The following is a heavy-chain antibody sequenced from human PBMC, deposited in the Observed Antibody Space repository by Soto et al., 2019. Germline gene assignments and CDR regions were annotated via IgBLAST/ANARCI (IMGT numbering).Heavy chain of an antibody. CDR2: INWDDDK. CDR1: GFSLSTSGVG. CDR3: ASIGFPGGYCSCGGCYRGCFDP. J-gene: IGHJ5*02. V-gene: IGHV2-5*02. Sequence: QITLKESGPTLVKSTQTLTLTCTFSGFSLSTSGVGVGWIRQPPGKALQCLALINWDDDKRYSPSLKSRLTIPRETSKHPVVLTMTNMDQLDTAPYYCASIGFPGGYCSCGGCYRGCFDPWGQGTLVTVPS. D-gene: IGHD2-15*01.